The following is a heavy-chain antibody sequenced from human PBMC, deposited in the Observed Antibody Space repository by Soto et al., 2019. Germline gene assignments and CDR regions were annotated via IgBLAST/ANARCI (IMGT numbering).Heavy chain of an antibody. CDR3: AIASSSWFGEYRIAV. CDR2: IYHSGST. V-gene: IGHV4-4*02. J-gene: IGHJ6*02. D-gene: IGHD3-10*01. Sequence: SETLSLTCAVSGGSISSSNWWSWVRQPPGKGLEWIGEIYHSGSTNYNPSLKSRVTISVDKSKNQFSLKLSSVTAADTAVYYCAIASSSWFGEYRIAVWGQGTTVTVSS. CDR1: GGSISSSNW.